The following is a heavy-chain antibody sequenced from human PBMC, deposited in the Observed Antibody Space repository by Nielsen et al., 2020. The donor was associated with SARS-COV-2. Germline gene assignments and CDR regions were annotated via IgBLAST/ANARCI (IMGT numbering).Heavy chain of an antibody. J-gene: IGHJ3*01. D-gene: IGHD3-9*01. CDR2: IDHSGTA. Sequence: SETLSLTCAVYGGSFSGYQWSWVRQSPGKGLEWIGEIDHSGTATLNPSLTGRVTVSVNPSKNQFSLKMTSMTAADTAVYFCARAPDVDVLTGDYPDGFDVWGQGTGVTVSS. V-gene: IGHV4-34*01. CDR1: GGSFSGYQ. CDR3: ARAPDVDVLTGDYPDGFDV.